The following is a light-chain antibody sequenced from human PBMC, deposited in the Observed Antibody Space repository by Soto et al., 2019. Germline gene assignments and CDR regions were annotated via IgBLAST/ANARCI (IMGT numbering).Light chain of an antibody. V-gene: IGLV2-11*01. J-gene: IGLJ3*02. CDR1: SSDVGGYHY. CDR3: CSYAGGSSFNWV. Sequence: QSVLTQPRSVSGSPGQSVTLSCTGTSSDVGGYHYVSWYQHHPGKAPKIIIYDVNKRPSGVPDRFSGSKSGNTASLTISGLQTEDEADYYCCSYAGGSSFNWVFGGGTKVTVL. CDR2: DVN.